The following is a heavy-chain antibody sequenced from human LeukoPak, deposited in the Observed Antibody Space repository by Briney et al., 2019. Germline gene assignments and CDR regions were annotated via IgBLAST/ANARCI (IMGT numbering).Heavy chain of an antibody. CDR2: ISYDGSNK. Sequence: PGGSLRLSCAASGFTFSSYEMNWVRQAPGKGLEWVAVISYDGSNKYYADSVKGRFTISRDNAKNSLYLQMNSLRAEDTAVYYCARDQGLLVVAGRFGYWGQGTLVTVSS. V-gene: IGHV3-30*03. CDR3: ARDQGLLVVAGRFGY. J-gene: IGHJ4*02. CDR1: GFTFSSYE. D-gene: IGHD6-19*01.